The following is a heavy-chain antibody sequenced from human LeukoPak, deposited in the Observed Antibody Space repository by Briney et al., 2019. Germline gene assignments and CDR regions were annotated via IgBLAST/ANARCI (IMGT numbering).Heavy chain of an antibody. CDR1: GYTFSGYY. CDR3: ARRGLIAAAANLYYYMDV. V-gene: IGHV1-46*01. Sequence: ASVKVSCKASGYTFSGYYMHWVRQAPGQGLEWMGIINPSGGSTSYAQKFQGRVTMTRDMSTSTVYMELSSLRSEDTAVYYCARRGLIAAAANLYYYMDVWGKGTTVTVSS. D-gene: IGHD6-13*01. J-gene: IGHJ6*03. CDR2: INPSGGST.